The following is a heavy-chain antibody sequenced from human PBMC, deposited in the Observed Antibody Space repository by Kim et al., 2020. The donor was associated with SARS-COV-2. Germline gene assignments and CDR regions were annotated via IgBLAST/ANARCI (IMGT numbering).Heavy chain of an antibody. CDR1: GYTFTSYG. D-gene: IGHD6-13*01. V-gene: IGHV1-18*01. CDR2: ISAYNGNT. CDR3: AVGSPDLAAAGKGIPVEDDAFDI. Sequence: ASVKVSCKASGYTFTSYGISWVRQAPGQGLEWMGWISAYNGNTNYAQKLQGRVTMTTDTSTSTAYMELRSLRSDDTAVYYCAVGSPDLAAAGKGIPVEDDAFDIWGQGTMVTVSS. J-gene: IGHJ3*02.